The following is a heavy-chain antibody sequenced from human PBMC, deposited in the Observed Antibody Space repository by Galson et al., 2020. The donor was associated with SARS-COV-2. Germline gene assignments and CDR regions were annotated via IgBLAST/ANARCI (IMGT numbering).Heavy chain of an antibody. CDR2: TRNKANSYTT. CDR1: GFTFSDHY. V-gene: IGHV3-72*01. CDR3: ARVEVEGMDV. Sequence: GGSLRLSCAASGFTFSDHYMDWVRQAPGKGLEWVGRTRNKANSYTTEYAASVKGRFTISRDDSKNSLYLQMNSLKTEDTAVYYCARVEVEGMDVWGQGTTVTVSS. J-gene: IGHJ6*02. D-gene: IGHD1-1*01.